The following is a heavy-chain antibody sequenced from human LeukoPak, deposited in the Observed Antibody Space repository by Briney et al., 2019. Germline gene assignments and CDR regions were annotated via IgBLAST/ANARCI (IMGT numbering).Heavy chain of an antibody. CDR2: ISWNSGSI. CDR3: AKDLSPHYYDSSGYYPGAFDI. V-gene: IGHV3-9*02. CDR1: GFTSDDYA. J-gene: IGHJ3*02. Sequence: GRSLRLSCAASGFTSDDYAMHWVRQAPGKGLEWVSGISWNSGSIGYADSVKGRFTISRDNAKNSLYLQMNSLRAEDMALYYCAKDLSPHYYDSSGYYPGAFDIWGQGTMVTVSS. D-gene: IGHD3-22*01.